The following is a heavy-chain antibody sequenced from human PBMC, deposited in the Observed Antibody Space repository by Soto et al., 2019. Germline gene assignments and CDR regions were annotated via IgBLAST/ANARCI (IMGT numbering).Heavy chain of an antibody. D-gene: IGHD3-9*01. CDR1: GFTFSSYW. V-gene: IGHV3-7*05. CDR3: ARDLANYDILTGYYIHYYGMDV. J-gene: IGHJ6*02. Sequence: PGGSLRLSCAASGFTFSSYWMSWVRQAPGKGLEWVANIKQDGSEKYYVDSVKGRFTISRDSAKNSLYLQMNSLRAEDTAVYYCARDLANYDILTGYYIHYYGMDVWGQGTTVTVSS. CDR2: IKQDGSEK.